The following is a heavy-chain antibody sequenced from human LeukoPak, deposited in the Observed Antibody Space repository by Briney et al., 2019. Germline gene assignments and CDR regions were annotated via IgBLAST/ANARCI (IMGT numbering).Heavy chain of an antibody. CDR3: ARAHPHFDY. CDR2: IYYSGST. Sequence: SETLSLTCTVSGGSISSYYWSWIRHPPWKGLEWIGYIYYSGSTNYNPSLKSRVTISVDTSKNQFSLKLSSVTAADTAVYYCARAHPHFDYWGQGTLVTVSS. V-gene: IGHV4-59*01. CDR1: GGSISSYY. J-gene: IGHJ4*02.